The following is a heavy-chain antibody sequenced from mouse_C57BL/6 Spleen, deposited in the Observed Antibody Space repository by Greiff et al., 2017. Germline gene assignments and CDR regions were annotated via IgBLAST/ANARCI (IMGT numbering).Heavy chain of an antibody. V-gene: IGHV7-3*01. Sequence: EVKLMESGGGLVQPGGSLSLSCAASGFTFTDYYMSWVRQPPGKALEWLGFIRNKANGYTTEYSASVKGRFTISRDNSQSILYLQMNALRAEDSATYYCARHLNSKTWFAYWGQGTLVTVSA. CDR3: ARHLNSKTWFAY. J-gene: IGHJ3*01. CDR1: GFTFTDYY. D-gene: IGHD2-5*01. CDR2: IRNKANGYTT.